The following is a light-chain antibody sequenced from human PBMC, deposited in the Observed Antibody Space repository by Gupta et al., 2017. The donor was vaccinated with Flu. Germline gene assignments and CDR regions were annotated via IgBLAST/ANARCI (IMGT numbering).Light chain of an antibody. CDR3: MQALQTPYT. Sequence: VTPGEPASISCRSSQSLLHSNGYNYLDWYLQKPGQSPQLLIYLGSNRASGVPDRFSGSGSGTDSTLKISRVEAEDVGVYYCMQALQTPYTFGQGTKLEIK. J-gene: IGKJ2*01. CDR1: QSLLHSNGYNY. CDR2: LGS. V-gene: IGKV2-28*01.